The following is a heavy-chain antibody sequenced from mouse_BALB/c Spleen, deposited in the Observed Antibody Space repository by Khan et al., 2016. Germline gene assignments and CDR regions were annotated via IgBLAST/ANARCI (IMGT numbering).Heavy chain of an antibody. Sequence: QVRLQQSGAELARPGASVKMSCKASGYTFTSYTMHWVKQRPGQGPEWIGYINPSSGYTNYNQKFKDKATLTADKSSSTAYMQLSSLTSEDSAVYYCAYQYYGPHWYFDVWGAGTTVTVSS. D-gene: IGHD1-2*01. J-gene: IGHJ1*01. CDR1: GYTFTSYT. CDR2: INPSSGYT. CDR3: AYQYYGPHWYFDV. V-gene: IGHV1-4*01.